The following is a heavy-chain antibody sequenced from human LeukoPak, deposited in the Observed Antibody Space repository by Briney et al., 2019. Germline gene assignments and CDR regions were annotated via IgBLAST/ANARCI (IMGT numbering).Heavy chain of an antibody. V-gene: IGHV3-23*01. Sequence: TGGSLRLSCAASGFTFSSYAMSWVRQAPGKGLEWVSAISGSGGSTYYADSVKGRFTISRDNSKNTLYLQMNSLRAEDTAVYYCAKDHLDYYDSSGYFLLFDYWGQGTLVTVSS. CDR1: GFTFSSYA. CDR2: ISGSGGST. J-gene: IGHJ4*02. D-gene: IGHD3-22*01. CDR3: AKDHLDYYDSSGYFLLFDY.